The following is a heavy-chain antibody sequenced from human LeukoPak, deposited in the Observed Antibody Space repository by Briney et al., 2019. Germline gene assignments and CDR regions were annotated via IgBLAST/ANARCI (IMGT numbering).Heavy chain of an antibody. J-gene: IGHJ4*02. V-gene: IGHV4-39*01. CDR3: ARQAIVYFDY. D-gene: IGHD1-26*01. CDR2: IYYSGST. Sequence: SETLSLTCTVSGGSISSSTYYWGWIRQPPGKGLEWIGSIYYSGSTCYNPSLQSRGTISVDTSKNQFSLKLSSVTAADTAVYYCARQAIVYFDYWGQGTLVTVSS. CDR1: GGSISSSTYY.